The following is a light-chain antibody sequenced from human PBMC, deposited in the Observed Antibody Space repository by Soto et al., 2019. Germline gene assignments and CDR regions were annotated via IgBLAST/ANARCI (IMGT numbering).Light chain of an antibody. Sequence: EIVMTQSPATLSVSPGERANISCRASQSVGSNLAWYQQKHGQATRLLIYGASTRATVIPARFSGSGSGTEFTLTLSRLQSEDFAVYHCQQDKNSPLTAGGGTKVEI. J-gene: IGKJ4*01. CDR1: QSVGSN. V-gene: IGKV3-15*01. CDR2: GAS. CDR3: QQDKNSPLT.